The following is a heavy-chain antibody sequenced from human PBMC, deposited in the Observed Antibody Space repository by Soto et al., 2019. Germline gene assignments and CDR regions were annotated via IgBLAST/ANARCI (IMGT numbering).Heavy chain of an antibody. J-gene: IGHJ6*03. CDR2: IKQDGSEK. D-gene: IGHD4-17*01. Sequence: GGSLRLSCAASGFTFSSYWMSWVRQAPGKGLEWVANIKQDGSEKYYVDSVKGRFTISRDNAKNSLYLQMNSLRAEDTAVYYCARDGYGDKDYYYYYYMDVWGKGTTVTVSS. V-gene: IGHV3-7*01. CDR1: GFTFSSYW. CDR3: ARDGYGDKDYYYYYYMDV.